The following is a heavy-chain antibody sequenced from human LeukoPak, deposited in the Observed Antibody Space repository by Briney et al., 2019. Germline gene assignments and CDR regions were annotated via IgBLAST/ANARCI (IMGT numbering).Heavy chain of an antibody. CDR1: GFTFSSYS. Sequence: GGSLRLSCAASGFTFSSYSMNWVRQAPGKGLEWVSYISSSSSTIYYADSVKGRFTISRDNAKNSLYLQMNSLRDEDTAVYYCARSPSSSWSGSYFDYWGQGTLVTVSS. D-gene: IGHD6-13*01. CDR3: ARSPSSSWSGSYFDY. J-gene: IGHJ4*02. CDR2: ISSSSSTI. V-gene: IGHV3-48*02.